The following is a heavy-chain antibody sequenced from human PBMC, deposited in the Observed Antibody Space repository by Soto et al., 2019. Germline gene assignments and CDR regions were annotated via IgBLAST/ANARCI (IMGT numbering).Heavy chain of an antibody. D-gene: IGHD1-1*01. CDR1: GGFVSSGNYY. CDR2: MSHSGGT. CDR3: ARVEWGTATTVVDAFDI. Sequence: QEQLQQWGAGLLKPSETLSLTCAVYGGFVSSGNYYWSWIRQPPGKGLEWIGEMSHSGGTHFNPSHKSQDTVSVDAAKNQFAVRMSTVTVAASALYYRARVEWGTATTVVDAFDICGPGTMVTVSS. J-gene: IGHJ3*02. V-gene: IGHV4-34*01.